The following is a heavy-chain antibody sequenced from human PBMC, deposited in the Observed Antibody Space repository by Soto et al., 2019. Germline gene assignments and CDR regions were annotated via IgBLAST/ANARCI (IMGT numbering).Heavy chain of an antibody. V-gene: IGHV2-5*02. CDR2: IYWDDDK. CDR1: GFSLSTTGVG. J-gene: IGHJ5*02. CDR3: AQRLSDDGVGREWANYFDP. Sequence: QITLKESGPTLVRPTQTLTLTCTFSGFSLSTTGVGVGWIRQPPGKALEWLALIYWDDDKRYSPSLKSRLTITKDTSKDEVILTMTNMDPVDTATYYCAQRLSDDGVGREWANYFDPWGQGTLVTVSS. D-gene: IGHD2-8*01.